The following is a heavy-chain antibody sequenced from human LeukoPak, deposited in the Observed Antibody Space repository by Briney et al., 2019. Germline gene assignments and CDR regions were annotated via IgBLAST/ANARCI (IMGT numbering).Heavy chain of an antibody. J-gene: IGHJ5*02. CDR1: GYTFTGYY. V-gene: IGHV1-2*02. CDR2: INPNSGGT. Sequence: RASVKVSCKASGYTFTGYYMHWVRQAPGQGLEWMGWINPNSGGTNYAQKFQGRVTMTRDTSISTAYMELSRLRSDDTAVYYCARADYYYGSGSDNWFDPWGQGTLVTVSS. CDR3: ARADYYYGSGSDNWFDP. D-gene: IGHD3-10*01.